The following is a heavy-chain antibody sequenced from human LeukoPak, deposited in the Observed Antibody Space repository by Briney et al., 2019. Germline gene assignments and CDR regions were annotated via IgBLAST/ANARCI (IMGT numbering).Heavy chain of an antibody. CDR2: IYHSGST. Sequence: SETLSLTCTVSGYSISSGYYWGWIRRPPGKGLEWIGSIYHSGSTYYNPSLKSRVTISVDTSKNQFSLKLSSVTAADTAVYYCATPYYYGSGFDPWGQGTLVTVSS. J-gene: IGHJ5*02. CDR3: ATPYYYGSGFDP. V-gene: IGHV4-38-2*02. CDR1: GYSISSGYY. D-gene: IGHD3-10*01.